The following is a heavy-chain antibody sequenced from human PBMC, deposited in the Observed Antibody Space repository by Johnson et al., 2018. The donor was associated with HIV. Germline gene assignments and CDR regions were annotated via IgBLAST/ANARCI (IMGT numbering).Heavy chain of an antibody. CDR3: ARDKGYYGSGTDAFDI. D-gene: IGHD3-10*01. CDR1: GFTFSNSD. V-gene: IGHV3-35*01. CDR2: VSWNGSRT. Sequence: VQLVESGGGLVQPGRSLRLSCAASGFTFSNSDMNWVHQAPGKRLEWVSGVSWNGSRTHYADSVKGRFIISRDNSKNTLYLQMDSLRAEDTAVYSCARDKGYYGSGTDAFDIWGQGTLVTVSS. J-gene: IGHJ3*02.